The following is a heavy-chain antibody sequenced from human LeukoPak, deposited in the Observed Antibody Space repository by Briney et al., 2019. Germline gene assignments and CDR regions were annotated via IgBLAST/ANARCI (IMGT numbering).Heavy chain of an antibody. CDR3: ARQYHDSSGSRYFDF. Sequence: GGSLRLSCAASGSTFSFYWMHWVRQAPGKGLVWVSRINSDGSSITYADSVKGRFTISRDNAKSTLFLQVNSLRAEDTAAYYCARQYHDSSGSRYFDFWGQGTLVTVSS. CDR1: GSTFSFYW. CDR2: INSDGSSI. V-gene: IGHV3-74*03. J-gene: IGHJ4*02. D-gene: IGHD3-22*01.